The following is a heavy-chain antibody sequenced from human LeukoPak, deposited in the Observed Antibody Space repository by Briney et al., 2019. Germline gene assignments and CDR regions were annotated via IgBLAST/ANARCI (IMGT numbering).Heavy chain of an antibody. V-gene: IGHV4-59*08. D-gene: IGHD6-19*01. CDR2: IYYTGST. Sequence: PSETLSLTCTVSGGSISSSYWSWIRQPPGKGLEWIGYIYYTGSTNYNSSLKSRVTISVDTSKNQFSLKLSSVTAADTAVYYCARLKGYSSGWYPSYYFDYWGQGTLVTASS. CDR3: ARLKGYSSGWYPSYYFDY. J-gene: IGHJ4*02. CDR1: GGSISSSY.